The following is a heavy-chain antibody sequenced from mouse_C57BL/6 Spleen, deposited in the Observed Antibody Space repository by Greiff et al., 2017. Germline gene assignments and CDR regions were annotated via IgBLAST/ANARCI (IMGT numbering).Heavy chain of an antibody. V-gene: IGHV1-52*01. Sequence: QVQLQQPGAELVRPGSSVKLSCKASGYTFTSYWMHWVKQRPIQGLEWIGNIDPSDSETHYNQKFKDKATLTVDKSSSTAYVQLSSLTSKYYAVYYCARDVGYFDYWGQGTTLTVAS. CDR1: GYTFTSYW. CDR3: ARDVGYFDY. J-gene: IGHJ2*01. D-gene: IGHD3-3*01. CDR2: IDPSDSET.